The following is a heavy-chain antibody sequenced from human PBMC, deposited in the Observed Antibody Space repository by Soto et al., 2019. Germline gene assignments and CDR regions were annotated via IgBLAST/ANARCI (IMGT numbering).Heavy chain of an antibody. CDR3: AYCRGGFCIWDWYYDY. CDR1: GYTFTSYG. J-gene: IGHJ4*02. Sequence: AASVKVSCKASGYTFTSYGISWVRQAPGQGLEWMGWISAYNGNTNYAQKLQGRVTMTTDTSTSTAYMELRSLRSDDTAVYYCAYCRGGFCIWDWYYDYWGRGTLVTVSS. CDR2: ISAYNGNT. D-gene: IGHD2-15*01. V-gene: IGHV1-18*01.